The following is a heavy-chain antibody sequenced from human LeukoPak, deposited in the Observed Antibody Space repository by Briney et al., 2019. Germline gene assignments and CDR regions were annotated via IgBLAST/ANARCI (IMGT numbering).Heavy chain of an antibody. D-gene: IGHD6-13*01. J-gene: IGHJ4*02. CDR3: ARDAIAAAGAGA. Sequence: ASVKVSCKASGYTFTDYSMHWVRQAPGQGLEWMGRINPNSGDTDYAQKFQGRVTMTRDTSISTAYLEVSRLTSDDTAVYFCARDAIAAAGAGAWGQGTLVTVSS. CDR2: INPNSGDT. CDR1: GYTFTDYS. V-gene: IGHV1-2*02.